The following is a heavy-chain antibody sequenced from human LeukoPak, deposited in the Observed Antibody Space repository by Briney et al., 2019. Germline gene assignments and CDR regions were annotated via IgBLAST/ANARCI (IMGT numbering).Heavy chain of an antibody. D-gene: IGHD2-2*01. J-gene: IGHJ5*02. CDR3: ARVLCSSTSCCSSPWFDP. Sequence: GASVKVSCKASGYTFSSYDINWVRQATGQGLEWMGWMNPNSGDRGYAQKFQGRVTITRNTSISTAYMELSSLRSEDTAVYYCARVLCSSTSCCSSPWFDPWGQGTLVTVSS. CDR1: GYTFSSYD. CDR2: MNPNSGDR. V-gene: IGHV1-8*03.